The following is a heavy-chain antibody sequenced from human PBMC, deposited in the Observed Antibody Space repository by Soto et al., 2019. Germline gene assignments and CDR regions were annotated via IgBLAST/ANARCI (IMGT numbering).Heavy chain of an antibody. CDR2: ISWDGGST. D-gene: IGHD2-2*01. V-gene: IGHV3-43*01. CDR1: GFTFDDYT. CDR3: AKDIARYCSSTSCRYYYYYGMDV. Sequence: GGSLRLSCAASGFTFDDYTMHWVRQAPGKGLEWVSLISWDGGSTYYADSVKGRFTISRDNGKNSLYLQMNSLRTEDTALYYCAKDIARYCSSTSCRYYYYYGMDVWGQGTTVTVS. J-gene: IGHJ6*02.